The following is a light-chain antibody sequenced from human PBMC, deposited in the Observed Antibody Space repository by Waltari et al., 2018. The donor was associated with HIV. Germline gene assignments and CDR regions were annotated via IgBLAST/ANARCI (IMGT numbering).Light chain of an antibody. Sequence: DIVMTQSPDSLAVSLGERATINCKYSQGLLYSSNNKNYLAWYQQKPRQPPKLLIYWASTRESGVPERFRGSGSGTDFTLTISSLQAEDVAVYYCQQYYTIPLTFGGGTKVEIK. J-gene: IGKJ4*01. V-gene: IGKV4-1*01. CDR3: QQYYTIPLT. CDR2: WAS. CDR1: QGLLYSSNNKNY.